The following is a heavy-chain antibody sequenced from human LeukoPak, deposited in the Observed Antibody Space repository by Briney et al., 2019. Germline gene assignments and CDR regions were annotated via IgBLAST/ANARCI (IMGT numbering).Heavy chain of an antibody. D-gene: IGHD5-18*01. CDR1: GYTFTSYG. J-gene: IGHJ3*02. CDR2: ISAYNGNT. V-gene: IGHV1-18*01. CDR3: ASNSISGYSYGYISRAFDI. Sequence: ASVKVSCKASGYTFTSYGISWVRQAPGQGLEWMGRISAYNGNTNYAQKLQGRVTMTTDTSTSTAYMELSSLRSEDTAVYYCASNSISGYSYGYISRAFDIWGQGTMVTVSS.